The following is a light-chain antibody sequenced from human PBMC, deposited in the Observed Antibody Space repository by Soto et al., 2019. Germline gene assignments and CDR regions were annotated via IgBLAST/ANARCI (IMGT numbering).Light chain of an antibody. CDR1: QRISSTY. J-gene: IGKJ2*01. V-gene: IGKV3-20*01. CDR2: DAS. CDR3: PQCAKSPLYT. Sequence: EIVLTQSPGTLSLSPGESATLSCRASQRISSTYLAWYHQKRGQAPRLLIYDASTRATGISDRFSGSGSGTDFTLTISRLEPEDFGVYYCPQCAKSPLYTFGEGTKLEIK.